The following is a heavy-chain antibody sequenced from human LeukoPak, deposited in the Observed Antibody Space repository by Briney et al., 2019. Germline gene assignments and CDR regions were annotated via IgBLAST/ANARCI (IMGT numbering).Heavy chain of an antibody. CDR3: ARDYDYYDSSGYYRYFDY. CDR2: ISAYNGNT. D-gene: IGHD3-22*01. V-gene: IGHV1-18*01. CDR1: GYTFTSYG. J-gene: IGHJ4*02. Sequence: ASVKVSCKASGYTFTSYGISWVRQAPGQGLDWMGWISAYNGNTNYAQKLQGRVTMTTDTSTSTAYMELRSLRSDDTAVYYCARDYDYYDSSGYYRYFDYWGQGALVTVSS.